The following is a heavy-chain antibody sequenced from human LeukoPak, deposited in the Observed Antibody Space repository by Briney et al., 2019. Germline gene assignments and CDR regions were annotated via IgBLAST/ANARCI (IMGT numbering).Heavy chain of an antibody. Sequence: GGSLRLSCAASGFTFSDYYMSWIRQTPGKGLEWVSYISSSGSTIYYADSVRGRFTISRDNAKNSLYLQMNSLRAEDTAVYYCARDKWFGETDYWGQGTLVTVSS. CDR2: ISSSGSTI. CDR3: ARDKWFGETDY. CDR1: GFTFSDYY. D-gene: IGHD3-10*01. V-gene: IGHV3-11*04. J-gene: IGHJ4*02.